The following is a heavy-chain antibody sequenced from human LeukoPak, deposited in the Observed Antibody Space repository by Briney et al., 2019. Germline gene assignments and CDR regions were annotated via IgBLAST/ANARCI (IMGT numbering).Heavy chain of an antibody. CDR2: INHSGST. CDR3: ARGPYYYDSSGYYVIGMDV. J-gene: IGHJ6*02. CDR1: GGSFSGYY. D-gene: IGHD3-22*01. Sequence: PSETLSLTCAVYGGSFSGYYWSWIRQPPGKGLEWIGEINHSGSTNYNPSLKSRVTISVDTSKNQFSLKLSSVTAADTAVYYCARGPYYYDSSGYYVIGMDVWGQGTTVTVSS. V-gene: IGHV4-34*01.